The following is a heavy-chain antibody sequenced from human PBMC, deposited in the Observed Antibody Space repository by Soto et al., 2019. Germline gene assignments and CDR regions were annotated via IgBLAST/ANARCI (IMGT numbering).Heavy chain of an antibody. CDR3: ARVIRGYSFGPYDY. CDR2: IIPISVTS. D-gene: IGHD5-18*01. Sequence: GASVKVSCKASGGTFSNYAINWVRQAPGQGLEWMGGIIPISVTSSYAQKFQGRVTITADTSTSTAYMELSSLRSEDSAVYYCARVIRGYSFGPYDYWGQGTLVTVSS. V-gene: IGHV1-69*06. CDR1: GGTFSNYA. J-gene: IGHJ4*02.